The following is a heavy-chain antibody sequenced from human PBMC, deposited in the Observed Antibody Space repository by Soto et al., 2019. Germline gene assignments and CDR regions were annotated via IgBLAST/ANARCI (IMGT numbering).Heavy chain of an antibody. CDR2: INAGNGNT. Sequence: ASVKVSCKASGYTFTTYAMHWVRQAPGQRLEWMGWINAGNGNTKYSQKFQGRVTITRDTSASTAYMELSSLRSEDTAVYYCARGREYSYGCDYWGQGTLVTVSS. CDR3: ARGREYSYGCDY. V-gene: IGHV1-3*01. J-gene: IGHJ4*02. CDR1: GYTFTTYA. D-gene: IGHD5-18*01.